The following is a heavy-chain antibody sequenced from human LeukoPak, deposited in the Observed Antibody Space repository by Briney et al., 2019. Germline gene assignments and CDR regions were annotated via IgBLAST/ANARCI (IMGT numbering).Heavy chain of an antibody. Sequence: PSETLSLTCTVSGGSISSSSYYWGWIRQPPGKGLEWIGSIYYSGSTYHNPSLKSRVTISVDTSKNQFSLKLSSVTAADTAVYYCARPGGVVPAANWFDPWGQGTLVTVSS. CDR1: GGSISSSSYY. CDR2: IYYSGST. D-gene: IGHD2-2*01. CDR3: ARPGGVVPAANWFDP. J-gene: IGHJ5*02. V-gene: IGHV4-39*01.